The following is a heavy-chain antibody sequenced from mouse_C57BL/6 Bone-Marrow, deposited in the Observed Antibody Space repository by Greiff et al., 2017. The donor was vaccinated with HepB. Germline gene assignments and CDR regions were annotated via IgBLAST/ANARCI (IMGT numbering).Heavy chain of an antibody. D-gene: IGHD2-3*01. CDR2: ISSGSSTI. CDR1: GFTFSDYG. J-gene: IGHJ1*03. V-gene: IGHV5-17*01. CDR3: ARPHRDGYWYFDV. Sequence: EVKLMESGGGLVKPGGSLKLSCAASGFTFSDYGMHWVRQAPEKGLEWVAYISSGSSTIYYADTVKGRFTISRDNAKNTLFLQMTSLRSEDTAMYYCARPHRDGYWYFDVWGTGTTVTVSS.